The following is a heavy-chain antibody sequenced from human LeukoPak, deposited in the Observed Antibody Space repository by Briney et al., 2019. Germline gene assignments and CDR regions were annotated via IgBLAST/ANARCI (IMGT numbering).Heavy chain of an antibody. Sequence: SETLSLTCAVYGGSFSGYYWSWIRQPPGKGLEWIGETNHSGSTNYNPSLKSRVTISVDTSKNQFSLKLSSVTAADTAVYYCARGVRNSSSWSYHFDYWGQGTLVTVSS. CDR1: GGSFSGYY. CDR2: TNHSGST. CDR3: ARGVRNSSSWSYHFDY. V-gene: IGHV4-34*01. J-gene: IGHJ4*02. D-gene: IGHD6-13*01.